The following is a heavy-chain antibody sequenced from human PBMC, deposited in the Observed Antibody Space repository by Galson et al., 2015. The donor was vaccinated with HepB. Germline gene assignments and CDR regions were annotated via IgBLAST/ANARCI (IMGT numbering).Heavy chain of an antibody. Sequence: SVKVSCKASGYTFTSYGISWVRQAPGQGLEWMGWISAYNGNTNYAQKLQGRVTMTTDTSTSTAYMELRSLRSDDTAVYYCARGGYDILTGYSYYYGMDVWGQGTTVTVSS. J-gene: IGHJ6*02. V-gene: IGHV1-18*01. CDR1: GYTFTSYG. D-gene: IGHD3-9*01. CDR2: ISAYNGNT. CDR3: ARGGYDILTGYSYYYGMDV.